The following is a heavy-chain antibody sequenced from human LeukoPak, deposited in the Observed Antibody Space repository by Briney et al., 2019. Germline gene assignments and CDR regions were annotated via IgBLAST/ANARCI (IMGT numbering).Heavy chain of an antibody. Sequence: GASVKVSCKASGYTFTGYYMHWVRQAPGQGLEWMGRIIPIFGTANYAQKFQGRVTITTDESTSTAYMELSSLRSEDTAVYYCARDPDSSSWYSNWFDPWGQGTLVTVSS. D-gene: IGHD6-13*01. V-gene: IGHV1-69*05. J-gene: IGHJ5*02. CDR2: IIPIFGTA. CDR3: ARDPDSSSWYSNWFDP. CDR1: GYTFTGYY.